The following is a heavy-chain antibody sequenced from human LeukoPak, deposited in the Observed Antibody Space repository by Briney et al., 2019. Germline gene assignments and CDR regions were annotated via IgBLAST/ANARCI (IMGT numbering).Heavy chain of an antibody. CDR3: ARLNRITVVRGVITSFDY. J-gene: IGHJ4*02. CDR1: GGSISSSSYY. CDR2: IYYSGST. V-gene: IGHV4-39*01. Sequence: SETLSLTCTVSGGSISSSSYYWGWIRQPPGKGLEWIGSIYYSGSTYYNPSLKSRVTISVDTSKNQFSLKLSSVTAADTAVYYCARLNRITVVRGVITSFDYWGQGTLVTVSS. D-gene: IGHD3-10*01.